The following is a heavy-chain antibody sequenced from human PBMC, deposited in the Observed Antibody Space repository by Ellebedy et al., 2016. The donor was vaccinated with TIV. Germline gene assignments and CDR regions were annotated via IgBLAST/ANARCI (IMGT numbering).Heavy chain of an antibody. V-gene: IGHV4-4*07. Sequence: SETLSLXCTVSGGSFSSYYWSWIRQSAGKGLEWIGRIFMSGSISYNPSLKSRVTMSVDASKTQVSLNLTSVTAADTAVYYCARVGLWFGEFNWFDPWGQGTLVTVSS. D-gene: IGHD3-10*01. CDR3: ARVGLWFGEFNWFDP. CDR1: GGSFSSYY. J-gene: IGHJ5*02. CDR2: IFMSGSI.